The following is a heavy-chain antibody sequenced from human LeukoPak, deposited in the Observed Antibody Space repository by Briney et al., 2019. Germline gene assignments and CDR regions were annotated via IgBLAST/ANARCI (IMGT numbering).Heavy chain of an antibody. Sequence: ASVKVSCKASGGTFSSYAISWVRQAPGQGLEWMGGIIPIFGTANYAQKFQGRVTITADKSTSTAYMELSSLRSEDTAVYYCASSNYYDSSDGAFDIWGQGTMVTVSS. J-gene: IGHJ3*02. CDR1: GGTFSSYA. D-gene: IGHD3-22*01. CDR3: ASSNYYDSSDGAFDI. V-gene: IGHV1-69*06. CDR2: IIPIFGTA.